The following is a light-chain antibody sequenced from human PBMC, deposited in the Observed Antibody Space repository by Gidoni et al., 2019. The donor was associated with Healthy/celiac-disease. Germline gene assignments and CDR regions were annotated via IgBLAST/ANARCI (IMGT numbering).Light chain of an antibody. V-gene: IGKV3-11*01. CDR1: QSVSSY. CDR2: DAS. Sequence: ELVLTQSPATLSLSPGERATLPCRASQSVSSYLAWYHQNPGQAPRLLIYDASNRATGIPARFSGSESGTDFTLTISSLEPEDFAVYYCQQRSNWPPIFTFGPGTKVDIK. CDR3: QQRSNWPPIFT. J-gene: IGKJ3*01.